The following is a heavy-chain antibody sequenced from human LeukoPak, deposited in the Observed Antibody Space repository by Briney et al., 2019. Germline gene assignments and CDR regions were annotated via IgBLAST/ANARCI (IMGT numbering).Heavy chain of an antibody. Sequence: PGRSLRLSCAASGFTFSSYGMHWVRQAPGKGLEWVAVISYDGSNKYYADSVKGRFTISRDNSKNTLYLQMNSLRAEDTAVYYCATGGAYYGYDGNYWGQGTLVTVSS. V-gene: IGHV3-30*03. CDR3: ATGGAYYGYDGNY. CDR2: ISYDGSNK. CDR1: GFTFSSYG. D-gene: IGHD5-12*01. J-gene: IGHJ4*02.